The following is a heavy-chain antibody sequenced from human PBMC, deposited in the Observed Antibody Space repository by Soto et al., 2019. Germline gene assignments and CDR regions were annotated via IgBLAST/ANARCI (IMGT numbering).Heavy chain of an antibody. CDR3: VSQRTTVPTQAYFDY. J-gene: IGHJ4*02. CDR1: GGSVTNSSYY. D-gene: IGHD4-17*01. V-gene: IGHV4-39*01. CDR2: VYYRGRS. Sequence: PSETLSLTCTVSGGSVTNSSYYWGWIRQSPGKGLEWIGSVYYRGRSYSKSSVKSRVTISVDTSKNRFSLSLNSVTASDTAVYICVSQRTTVPTQAYFDYWGPGXLVTVSS.